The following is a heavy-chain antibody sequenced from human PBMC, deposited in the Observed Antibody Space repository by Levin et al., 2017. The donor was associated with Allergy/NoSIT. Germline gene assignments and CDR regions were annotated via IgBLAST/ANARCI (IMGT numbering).Heavy chain of an antibody. CDR2: IIPIFGTA. CDR3: ATRVIHSSTRWWFDP. Sequence: PGESLKISCKASGGTFSSYAISWVRQAPGQGLEWMGGIIPIFGTANYAQKFQGRVTITADKSTSTAYMELSSLRSEDTAVYYCATRVIHSSTRWWFDPWGQGTLVTVSS. D-gene: IGHD2/OR15-2a*01. CDR1: GGTFSSYA. J-gene: IGHJ5*02. V-gene: IGHV1-69*06.